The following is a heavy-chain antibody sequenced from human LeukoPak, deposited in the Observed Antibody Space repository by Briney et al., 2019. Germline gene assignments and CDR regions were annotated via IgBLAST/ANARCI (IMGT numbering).Heavy chain of an antibody. V-gene: IGHV4-38-2*02. Sequence: SETLSLTCTVSGGSISSYYWGWIRQPPGKGLEWIGSIYHSGSTYYNPSLKSRVTISADTSKNQFSLKLSSVTAADTAVYYCASAVVTPLQAYYFDYWGQGTLVTVSS. J-gene: IGHJ4*02. CDR3: ASAVVTPLQAYYFDY. CDR2: IYHSGST. D-gene: IGHD4-23*01. CDR1: GGSISSYY.